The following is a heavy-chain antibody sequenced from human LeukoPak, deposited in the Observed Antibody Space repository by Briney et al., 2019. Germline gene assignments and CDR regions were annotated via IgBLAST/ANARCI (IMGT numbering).Heavy chain of an antibody. CDR2: ISAYNGNT. CDR3: ARDLAMTTQYYYYYMDV. V-gene: IGHV1-18*01. Sequence: ASVTVSCKVSGYTFTSYGISWVRQAPGQGLEWLGWISAYNGNTDYAQKLQGRVTMTTETSTTTAYMELRSLRSDDTAVYYWARDLAMTTQYYYYYMDVWGKGTTVTVSS. D-gene: IGHD4-11*01. J-gene: IGHJ6*03. CDR1: GYTFTSYG.